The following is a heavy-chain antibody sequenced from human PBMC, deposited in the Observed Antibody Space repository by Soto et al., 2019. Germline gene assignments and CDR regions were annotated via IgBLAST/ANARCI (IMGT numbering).Heavy chain of an antibody. CDR2: ISSNGGST. CDR1: GFTFSSYA. V-gene: IGHV3-64*01. CDR3: ARNGDSGYYFDY. J-gene: IGHJ4*02. Sequence: GGSLRLSCAASGFTFSSYARHWVRQATGKGLEYVSAISSNGGSTYYANSVKGRFTISRDNSKNKLYLQMGSLRAEDMAMYYCARNGDSGYYFDYWGQGTLVTVSS. D-gene: IGHD3-22*01.